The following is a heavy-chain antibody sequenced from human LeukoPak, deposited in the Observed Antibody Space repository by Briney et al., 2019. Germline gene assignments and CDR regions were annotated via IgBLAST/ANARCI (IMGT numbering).Heavy chain of an antibody. J-gene: IGHJ4*02. CDR1: GGSTSGYF. V-gene: IGHV4-59*12. CDR2: IYYSGST. Sequence: PSETLSLTCSVSGGSTSGYFWTWIRQPPGKGLEWIGSIYYSGSTYYNPSLKSRVTISVDTSKNQFSLKLSSVTAADTAVYYCARLPGIAVAPRYYFDYWGQGTLVTVSS. D-gene: IGHD6-19*01. CDR3: ARLPGIAVAPRYYFDY.